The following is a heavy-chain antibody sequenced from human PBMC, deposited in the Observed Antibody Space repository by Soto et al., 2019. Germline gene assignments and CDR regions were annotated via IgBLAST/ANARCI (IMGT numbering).Heavy chain of an antibody. V-gene: IGHV1-2*04. CDR1: GYTFTGYY. D-gene: IGHD3-10*01. J-gene: IGHJ3*02. CDR2: INPNSGGT. Sequence: QVQLVQSGAEVKKPGASVKVSCKASGYTFTGYYMHWVRQAPGQGLEWMGWINPNSGGTNYAQKFQGWVTMTRDTSISTAYWELSMLRSDDTAVYYCARAEGGITMVRGVTDAFDIWGQGTMVTVSS. CDR3: ARAEGGITMVRGVTDAFDI.